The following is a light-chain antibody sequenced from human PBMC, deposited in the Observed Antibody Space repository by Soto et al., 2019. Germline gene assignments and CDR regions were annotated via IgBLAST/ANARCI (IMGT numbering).Light chain of an antibody. CDR2: EVS. CDR3: NSYTNNNTFV. Sequence: QSALTQPASVSGSPGQSITISCTGTSSDVGGYNYVSWFQQHPGKAPKLIIYEVSNRPSGVSNRFSGSRSGNTASLTISGLQSEDEAEYYCNSYTNNNTFVFGTGTKVTVL. V-gene: IGLV2-14*01. J-gene: IGLJ1*01. CDR1: SSDVGGYNY.